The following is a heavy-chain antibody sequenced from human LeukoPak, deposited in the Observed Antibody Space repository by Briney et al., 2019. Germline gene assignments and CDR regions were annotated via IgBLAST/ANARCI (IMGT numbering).Heavy chain of an antibody. J-gene: IGHJ4*02. Sequence: GGPLRLSRGASGFSFTTAWMSWVRQAPGKGLEWVARIKSDGAVDYASPVKGRLTISKDYSKNTLYLQMNTLKVEDTTVYYCVIDDYYDYSGTREADYFDYWGQGTLVTVSS. D-gene: IGHD3-22*01. CDR1: GFSFTTAW. CDR2: IKSDGAV. CDR3: VIDDYYDYSGTREADYFDY. V-gene: IGHV3-15*01.